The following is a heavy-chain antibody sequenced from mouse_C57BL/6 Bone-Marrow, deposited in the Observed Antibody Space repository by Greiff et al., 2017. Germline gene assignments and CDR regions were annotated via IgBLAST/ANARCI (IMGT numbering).Heavy chain of an antibody. CDR2: FYPGSGSI. J-gene: IGHJ2*01. CDR3: ARHERYYDYEGYFDY. D-gene: IGHD2-4*01. Sequence: QVQLKQSGAELVKPGASVKLSCKASGYIFTEYTIHWVKQSSGQGLEWIGWFYPGSGSIKYNERFKDKATLTADKSSNTVYMELSRVTSEDSAVYFCARHERYYDYEGYFDYWGQGTTLTVSS. V-gene: IGHV1-62-2*01. CDR1: GYIFTEYT.